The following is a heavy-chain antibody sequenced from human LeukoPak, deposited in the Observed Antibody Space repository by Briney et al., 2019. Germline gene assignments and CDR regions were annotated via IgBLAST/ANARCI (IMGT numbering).Heavy chain of an antibody. D-gene: IGHD3-10*01. CDR1: GFTFSSYN. Sequence: GGSLRLSCAASGFTFSSYNMNWVRQAPGKGLEWVSDISSSGSTIYFADSVKGRFTISRDNAKNSLYLQMNSLRDEDTAVYYCARLEYYYVSGNDYKLFDYWGQGTLVTVCS. J-gene: IGHJ4*02. V-gene: IGHV3-48*02. CDR3: ARLEYYYVSGNDYKLFDY. CDR2: ISSSGSTI.